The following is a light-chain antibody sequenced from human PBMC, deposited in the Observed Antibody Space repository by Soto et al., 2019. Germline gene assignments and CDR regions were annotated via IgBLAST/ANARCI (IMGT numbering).Light chain of an antibody. CDR1: NSDIGNNY. Sequence: QSVLTQPPSASGTPGQTLTISCSGSNSDIGNNYLYWYQHFPGTAPKLLIHSNDQRPSGVSDRFSGSKSGNTASLTISGLQADDEADYYCSTHTTSGALQVFGTGTKLTVL. CDR3: STHTTSGALQV. CDR2: SND. V-gene: IGLV1-47*02. J-gene: IGLJ1*01.